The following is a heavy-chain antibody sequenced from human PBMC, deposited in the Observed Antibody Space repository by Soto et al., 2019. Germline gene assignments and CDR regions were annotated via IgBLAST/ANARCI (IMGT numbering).Heavy chain of an antibody. CDR3: ARDGGWPYAIYYFDS. CDR2: ISSDGIIK. J-gene: IGHJ4*02. CDR1: GFTFSTQP. Sequence: HPGGSLRLSCAASGFTFSTQPMHWVRQTPGKGLEWVALISSDGIIKYYADSVKGRFTISRDNSKNTLSLQMNSLRAEDTAVYYCARDGGWPYAIYYFDSWGQGTLVTVSS. D-gene: IGHD3-16*01. V-gene: IGHV3-30-3*01.